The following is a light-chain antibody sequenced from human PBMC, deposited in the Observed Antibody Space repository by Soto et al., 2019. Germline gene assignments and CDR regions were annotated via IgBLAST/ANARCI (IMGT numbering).Light chain of an antibody. V-gene: IGKV3-20*01. CDR3: QHYGTSAL. CDR2: CPS. Sequence: EIVLTQSPGTLSLSPGERATLSCRASQSVSSSYLAWYQQKPGQAPRLLIYCPSNRATGIPDRFSVSASGTDFTLTISRLEPEDFAVYYCQHYGTSALFGPGTKVDIK. CDR1: QSVSSSY. J-gene: IGKJ3*01.